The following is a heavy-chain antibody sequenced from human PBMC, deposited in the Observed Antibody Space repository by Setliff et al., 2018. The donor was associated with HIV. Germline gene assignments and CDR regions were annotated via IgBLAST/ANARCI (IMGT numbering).Heavy chain of an antibody. J-gene: IGHJ6*03. CDR3: ARGSYYYYYYMDV. Sequence: SETLSLTCTVSGGSISNGVYYWSWIRQHPGKGLEWIGHIYYSGSTYYNPSLKSRVTISVDTSKNQFSLNLSSVTAADTAVYYCARGSYYYYYYMDVWGKGTTVTVSS. V-gene: IGHV4-31*03. CDR2: IYYSGST. D-gene: IGHD1-26*01. CDR1: GGSISNGVYY.